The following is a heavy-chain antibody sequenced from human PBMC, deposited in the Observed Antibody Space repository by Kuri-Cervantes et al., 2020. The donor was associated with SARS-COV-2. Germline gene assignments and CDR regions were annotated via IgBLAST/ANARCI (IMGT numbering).Heavy chain of an antibody. Sequence: SVKVSCKASGGTFNSYAISWVRQAPGQGLGWMGGIVPIFGSANYAQKFQGRVTITADESTSTASMELSSLRSEDTAVYYCARATLRYYYVDYWGQGILVTVSS. V-gene: IGHV1-69*13. J-gene: IGHJ4*02. CDR1: GGTFNSYA. CDR3: ARATLRYYYVDY. CDR2: IVPIFGSA. D-gene: IGHD3-9*01.